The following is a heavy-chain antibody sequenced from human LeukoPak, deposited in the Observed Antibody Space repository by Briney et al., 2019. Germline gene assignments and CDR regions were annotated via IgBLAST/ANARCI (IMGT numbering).Heavy chain of an antibody. V-gene: IGHV3-74*01. Sequence: GGSLRLSCAASGFTFSSYWMHWVRQAPGKGPVWVSRINSDGSSTSYADSVKGRFTISRDNAKNSLYLQMNSLRAEDTAVYYCARAYYDILTGYYWYYFDYWGQGTLVTVSS. CDR3: ARAYYDILTGYYWYYFDY. CDR2: INSDGSST. CDR1: GFTFSSYW. J-gene: IGHJ4*02. D-gene: IGHD3-9*01.